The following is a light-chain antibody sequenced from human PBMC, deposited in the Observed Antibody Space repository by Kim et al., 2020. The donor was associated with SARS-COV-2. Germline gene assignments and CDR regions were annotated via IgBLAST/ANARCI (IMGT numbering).Light chain of an antibody. CDR1: ILAKKY. Sequence: SVSPGKTARITCSGNILAKKYARWFQQKPGQAPVLVIYKDYERPSGIPERFSGSSSGTTVTLTISGAQVEDEADYYCFSAADNNWVFGGGTQLTVL. V-gene: IGLV3-27*01. J-gene: IGLJ3*02. CDR2: KDY. CDR3: FSAADNNWV.